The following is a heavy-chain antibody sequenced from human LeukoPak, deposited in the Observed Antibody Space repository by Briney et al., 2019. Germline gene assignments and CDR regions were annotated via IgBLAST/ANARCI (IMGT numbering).Heavy chain of an antibody. V-gene: IGHV1-69*13. CDR1: GGTFSIYA. CDR2: IIPIFGTA. D-gene: IGHD5-18*01. CDR3: ARDTVDTAMVGGDWFDP. J-gene: IGHJ5*02. Sequence: ASVKVSCKASGGTFSIYAISWVRQAPGQGLDWMAGIIPIFGTANYAQKFQGRVTITADESTSTAYMELSSLRSEDTAVYYCARDTVDTAMVGGDWFDPWGQGTLVTVSS.